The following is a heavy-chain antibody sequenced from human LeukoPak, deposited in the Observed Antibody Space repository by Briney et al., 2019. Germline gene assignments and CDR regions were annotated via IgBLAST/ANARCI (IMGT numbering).Heavy chain of an antibody. V-gene: IGHV4-39*01. J-gene: IGHJ4*02. CDR2: IYYSGST. Sequence: SETLSLTCTVSGGSLSSSSYLWDWIRQPPGKGLDWIGNIYYSGSTYYNPSFKSRVTMSVDTSKNQFSLKLRSVTAADTAVYYCAGGRREYCTSTSCYYYFDYWGQGTLVTVSS. D-gene: IGHD2-2*01. CDR3: AGGRREYCTSTSCYYYFDY. CDR1: GGSLSSSSYL.